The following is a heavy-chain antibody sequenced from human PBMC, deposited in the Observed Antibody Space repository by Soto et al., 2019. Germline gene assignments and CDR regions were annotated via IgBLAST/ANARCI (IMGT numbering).Heavy chain of an antibody. CDR1: ADTFNSYS. V-gene: IGHV1-69*01. CDR2: ITPVFGTA. J-gene: IGHJ5*02. D-gene: IGHD4-17*01. Sequence: QVQLVQSGAEVKKPGSSVKVSCKASADTFNSYSLSWLRQAPGQRLEWMGGITPVFGTADYAQSFEDRLTXTXDXXTXTVYMELSSLRSDDTAVYYCARSLEGTTVTNWFDPWGQGALVTVSS. CDR3: ARSLEGTTVTNWFDP.